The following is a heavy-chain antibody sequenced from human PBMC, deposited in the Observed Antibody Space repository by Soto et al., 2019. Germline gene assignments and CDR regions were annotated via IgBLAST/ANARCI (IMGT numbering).Heavy chain of an antibody. CDR2: IYYSGST. V-gene: IGHV4-61*01. Sequence: SETLSLTCTVSNGSISNPIYYWGWMRQPPGKGLEWIGYIYYSGSTNYNPSLKSRVTISVDTSKNQFSLKLSSVTAADTAVYYCARDREPDGSYWDYFDYWGQGTLVTVSS. CDR1: NGSISNPIYY. CDR3: ARDREPDGSYWDYFDY. J-gene: IGHJ4*02. D-gene: IGHD1-26*01.